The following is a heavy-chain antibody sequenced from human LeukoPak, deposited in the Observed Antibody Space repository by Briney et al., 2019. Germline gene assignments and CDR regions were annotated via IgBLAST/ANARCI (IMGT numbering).Heavy chain of an antibody. CDR2: INSDGSST. CDR1: GFTFSSYW. D-gene: IGHD3-22*01. CDR3: ARDLGQYYDTSDNWFDP. Sequence: GGSLRLSCAASGFTFSSYWMHWVRQAPGKGLVWVSRINSDGSSTSYADSVKGRFTISRDNAKNTLNLQMNSLRAEDTAVYYCARDLGQYYDTSDNWFDPWGQGTLVAVSS. J-gene: IGHJ5*02. V-gene: IGHV3-74*01.